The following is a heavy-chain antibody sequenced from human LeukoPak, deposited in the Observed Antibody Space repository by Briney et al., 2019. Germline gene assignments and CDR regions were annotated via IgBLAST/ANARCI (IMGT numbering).Heavy chain of an antibody. J-gene: IGHJ5*02. V-gene: IGHV4-34*01. CDR1: VGSLSGYY. CDR2: ISHSGGT. D-gene: IGHD3-3*01. Sequence: SGTLSLTCAVYVGSLSGYYWSCSPQPPGKGREGRGEISHSGGTNYNPSPKSRVTISADSPRSPFSLRLSSVTAADTAVYYCARNGMSGFAFDPWGQGTLVTVSS. CDR3: ARNGMSGFAFDP.